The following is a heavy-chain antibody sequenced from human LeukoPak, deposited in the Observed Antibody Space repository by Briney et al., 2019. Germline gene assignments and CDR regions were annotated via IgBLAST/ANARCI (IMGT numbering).Heavy chain of an antibody. CDR2: FDPEDGET. V-gene: IGHV1-24*01. D-gene: IGHD3-22*01. Sequence: ASVKVSCKVSGYTLTELSMHWVRQAPGKGLEWMGGFDPEDGETIYTQKFQGRVTMTEDTSTDTAYMELSSLRSEDTAVYYCATVGAYYYDSRPDYWGQGTLVTVSS. CDR1: GYTLTELS. J-gene: IGHJ4*02. CDR3: ATVGAYYYDSRPDY.